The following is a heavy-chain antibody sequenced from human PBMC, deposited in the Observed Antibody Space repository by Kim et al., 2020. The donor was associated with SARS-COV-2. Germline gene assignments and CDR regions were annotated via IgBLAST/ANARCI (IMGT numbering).Heavy chain of an antibody. Sequence: GGSLRLSCATSGFSFNDHPMHWVRQTPGKGLEWVSRISHDGDVTSYADSVKGRFTISRDNNKNSLYLQMNSLTTDDTALYYCAKDQPGYAGLDYWGQGTLVTVSS. V-gene: IGHV3-43*01. D-gene: IGHD3-16*01. J-gene: IGHJ4*02. CDR1: GFSFNDHP. CDR2: ISHDGDVT. CDR3: AKDQPGYAGLDY.